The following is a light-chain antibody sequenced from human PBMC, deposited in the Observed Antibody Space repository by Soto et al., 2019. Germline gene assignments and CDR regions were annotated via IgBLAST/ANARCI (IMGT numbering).Light chain of an antibody. CDR1: QSVSTS. CDR3: QQRSNWPWT. Sequence: EIVLTQSPATLSLSPGERATLSCRASQSVSTSLAWYQQKPGQAPRLLIYDASNRATGIPARFSGSGSGTDFRLTVSSLEPEDFALYYCQQRSNWPWTFGQGTKVELK. CDR2: DAS. V-gene: IGKV3-11*01. J-gene: IGKJ1*01.